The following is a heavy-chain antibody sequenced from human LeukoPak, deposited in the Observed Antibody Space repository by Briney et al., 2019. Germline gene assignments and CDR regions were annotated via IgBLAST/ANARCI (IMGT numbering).Heavy chain of an antibody. CDR2: IYTSGST. Sequence: SETLSLTCTVSGGSISSYYWSWIRQPAGKGLEWIGRIYTSGSTNYNPSLKSRVTMSVDTSKNQFSLKLSSVTAADTAVYYCARARRDYDSSGYYSWFDPWGQGTLVTVSS. CDR3: ARARRDYDSSGYYSWFDP. J-gene: IGHJ5*02. D-gene: IGHD3-22*01. V-gene: IGHV4-4*07. CDR1: GGSISSYY.